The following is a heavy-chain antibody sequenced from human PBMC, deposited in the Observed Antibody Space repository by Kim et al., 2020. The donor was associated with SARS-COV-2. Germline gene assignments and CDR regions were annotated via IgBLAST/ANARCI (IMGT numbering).Heavy chain of an antibody. CDR3: ARTMVRGVNWFDP. Sequence: SETLSLTCTVSGGSISSGGYYWSWIRQHPGKGLEWIGYIYYSGSTYYNPSLKSRVTISVDTSKNQFSLKLSSVTAADTAVYYCARTMVRGVNWFDPWGQGTLVTVSS. CDR2: IYYSGST. D-gene: IGHD3-10*01. V-gene: IGHV4-31*03. J-gene: IGHJ5*02. CDR1: GGSISSGGYY.